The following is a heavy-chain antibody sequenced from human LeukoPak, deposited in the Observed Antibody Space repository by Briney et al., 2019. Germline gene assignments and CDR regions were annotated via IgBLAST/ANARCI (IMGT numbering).Heavy chain of an antibody. CDR1: GYTFTSYD. V-gene: IGHV1-8*03. D-gene: IGHD5-12*01. J-gene: IGHJ4*02. Sequence: ASAKVSCKASGYTFTSYDVNWVRQATGQGLEWMGWMNPNSGNTGYAQKFQGRVTITRNTSITTAYMELSGLTSEDTAVYYCGSYSGYAQWGQGTLVTVSS. CDR3: GSYSGYAQ. CDR2: MNPNSGNT.